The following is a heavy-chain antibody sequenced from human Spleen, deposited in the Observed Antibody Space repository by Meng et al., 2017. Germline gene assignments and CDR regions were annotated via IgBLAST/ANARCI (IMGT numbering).Heavy chain of an antibody. CDR1: GGSFSCYY. D-gene: IGHD5/OR15-5a*01. Sequence: HVHVQQVCGGLLKPAETSFAPCPGDGGSFSCYYWGWIRQPPGKVLEWIGEINHSGSTNYNPSLKSRVTISVDTSKNQFSLKLSSVTAADTAVYYCARGRLKSNFDYWGQGTLVTVSS. CDR2: INHSGST. CDR3: ARGRLKSNFDY. V-gene: IGHV4-34*02. J-gene: IGHJ4*02.